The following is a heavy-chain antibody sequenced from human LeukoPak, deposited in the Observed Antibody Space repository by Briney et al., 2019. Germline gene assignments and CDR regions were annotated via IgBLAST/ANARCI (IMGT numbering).Heavy chain of an antibody. J-gene: IGHJ4*02. CDR3: ATRQQLAQTAFDY. CDR1: GYTLTELS. D-gene: IGHD6-13*01. CDR2: FDPEDGET. V-gene: IGHV1-24*01. Sequence: ASVKVSCKVSGYTLTELSMHWVRQAPGKGLEWMGGFDPEDGETIYAQKFQGRVTMTEDTSTDTAYMELSSLGSEDTAVYYCATRQQLAQTAFDYWGQGTLVTVSS.